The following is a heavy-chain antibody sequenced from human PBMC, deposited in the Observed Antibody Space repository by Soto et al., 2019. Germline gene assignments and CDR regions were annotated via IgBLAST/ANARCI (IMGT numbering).Heavy chain of an antibody. CDR2: ISYDGSNK. D-gene: IGHD6-13*01. Sequence: QVQLVESGGGVVQPGRSLRLSCAASGFTFSSYAMHWVRQAPGKGLEWVAVISYDGSNKYYADSVKGRFTISRDNSKNTLYLKMNSLRAEDTAVYYCVARVVRAAADGDHDYWGQGTLVTVSS. CDR3: VARVVRAAADGDHDY. V-gene: IGHV3-30-3*01. CDR1: GFTFSSYA. J-gene: IGHJ4*02.